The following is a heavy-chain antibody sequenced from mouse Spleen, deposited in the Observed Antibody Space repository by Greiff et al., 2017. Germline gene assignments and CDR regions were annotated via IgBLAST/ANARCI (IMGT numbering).Heavy chain of an antibody. CDR2: IHPNSGST. CDR1: GYTFTSYW. J-gene: IGHJ1*03. D-gene: IGHD1-1*01. V-gene: IGHV1-64*01. Sequence: QVQLKESGAELVKPGASVKLSCKASGYTFTSYWMHWVKQRPGQGLEWIGMIHPNSGSTNYNEKFKSKATLTVDKSSSTAYMQLSSLTSEDSAVYYCARRYGSSYELYWYFDVWGTGTTVTVSS. CDR3: ARRYGSSYELYWYFDV.